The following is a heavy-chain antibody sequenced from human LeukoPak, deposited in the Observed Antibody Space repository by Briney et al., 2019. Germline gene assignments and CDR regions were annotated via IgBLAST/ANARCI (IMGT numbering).Heavy chain of an antibody. D-gene: IGHD3-22*01. CDR2: ISPYNGNT. Sequence: ASVKVSCKASGYTFTSYGISWVRRAPGQRLEWMGWISPYNGNTNYAQKLQGRITMTTDTSTSTAYMELRSLRSDDTAVYYCARDSKYYYDTSRWRPPVDYWGQGTLVTVSS. V-gene: IGHV1-18*01. CDR1: GYTFTSYG. J-gene: IGHJ4*02. CDR3: ARDSKYYYDTSRWRPPVDY.